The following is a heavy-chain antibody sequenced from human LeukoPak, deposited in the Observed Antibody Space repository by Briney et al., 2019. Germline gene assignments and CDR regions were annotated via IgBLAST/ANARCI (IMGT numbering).Heavy chain of an antibody. Sequence: PGGSLKLSFEANDLTFVNSWMNWFRQAPGKGLKWVAAINEDGSKEYYLDSVKGRFTVSRDNAKRSLYLQLNSLRSEDTAVYYCARDRGHSAFDYWGQGTLVTVSS. V-gene: IGHV3-7*01. D-gene: IGHD4-11*01. CDR2: INEDGSKE. CDR3: ARDRGHSAFDY. CDR1: DLTFVNSW. J-gene: IGHJ4*02.